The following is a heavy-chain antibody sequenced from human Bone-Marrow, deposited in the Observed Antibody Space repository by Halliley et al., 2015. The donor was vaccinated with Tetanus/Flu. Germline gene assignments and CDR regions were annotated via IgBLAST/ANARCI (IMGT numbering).Heavy chain of an antibody. Sequence: VSFIRSMAYGGTTEYAASVKGRFTVSRDDSKSVAYLQMNSLQIEDTAVYYCSRQLRVVRAPFDYWGQGILVTVSS. CDR3: SRQLRVVRAPFDY. CDR2: IRSMAYGGTT. V-gene: IGHV3-49*02. D-gene: IGHD2-15*01. J-gene: IGHJ4*02.